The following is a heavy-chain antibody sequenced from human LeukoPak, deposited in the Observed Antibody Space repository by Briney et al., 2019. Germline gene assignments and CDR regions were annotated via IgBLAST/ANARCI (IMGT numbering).Heavy chain of an antibody. J-gene: IGHJ4*02. CDR2: IYYHENT. D-gene: IGHD5-24*01. CDR3: ARLEMATIDFDY. Sequence: PSETLSLTCTVSGGSISSSSDYWGWIRQAPGKGLEWIGSIYYHENTYYNSSLKSRVTISVDTSKNQFSLKLNSVTAADTAVYFCARLEMATIDFDYWGQGTLVTVSS. V-gene: IGHV4-39*01. CDR1: GGSISSSSDY.